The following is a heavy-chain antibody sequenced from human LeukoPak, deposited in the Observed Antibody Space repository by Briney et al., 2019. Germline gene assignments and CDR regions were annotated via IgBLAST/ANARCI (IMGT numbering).Heavy chain of an antibody. CDR2: INPNSGGT. Sequence: ASVKVSCKASGYTFTGYYMHWVRQAPGQGLEGMGWINPNSGGTNYAQKFQGRVTMTRDTSISTAYMELSRLRSDDTAVYYCATCIVGATPELDYWDQGTLVTVSS. V-gene: IGHV1-2*02. CDR3: ATCIVGATPELDY. CDR1: GYTFTGYY. J-gene: IGHJ4*02. D-gene: IGHD1-26*01.